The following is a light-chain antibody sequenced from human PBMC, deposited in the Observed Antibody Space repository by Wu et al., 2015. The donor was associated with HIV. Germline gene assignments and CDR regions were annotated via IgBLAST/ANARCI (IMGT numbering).Light chain of an antibody. V-gene: IGKV1-9*01. Sequence: IQLTQSPFSLSASVGDRVTISCRASQGISTYLAWYQQKPGKAPKLLIYAASTLQSGVPSRFSGSGSGTDFTLTINSLQPDDFATYFCQHLNSYPLTFGGGTKIEIK. J-gene: IGKJ4*01. CDR2: AAS. CDR3: QHLNSYPLT. CDR1: QGISTY.